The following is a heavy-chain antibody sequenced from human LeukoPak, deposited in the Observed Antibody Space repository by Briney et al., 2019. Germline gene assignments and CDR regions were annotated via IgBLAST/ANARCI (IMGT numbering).Heavy chain of an antibody. J-gene: IGHJ4*02. Sequence: PGGSLRLSCAASGFTFSSYAMSWVRQAPGKGLEWVSAISGSGGSTYYADSVKGRFTISRDNSKNTMYLQMSSLRVEDTGVYYCAKDAVIQLWLRYFDYWGQGTLVTVSS. D-gene: IGHD5-18*01. V-gene: IGHV3-23*01. CDR3: AKDAVIQLWLRYFDY. CDR2: ISGSGGST. CDR1: GFTFSSYA.